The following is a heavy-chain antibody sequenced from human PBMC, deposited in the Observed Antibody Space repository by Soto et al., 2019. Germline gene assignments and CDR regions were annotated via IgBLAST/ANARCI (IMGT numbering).Heavy chain of an antibody. Sequence: ASVKVSCKASGYTFTGYYMHWVRQAPGQGLEWMGWINPNSGGTNYAQKFQGWVTMTRDTSISTAYMGLSRLRSDDTAVYYCARVGGRVYYDFLTGYSEYGMDVWGQGTTVTVSS. CDR2: INPNSGGT. V-gene: IGHV1-2*04. CDR3: ARVGGRVYYDFLTGYSEYGMDV. J-gene: IGHJ6*02. D-gene: IGHD3-9*01. CDR1: GYTFTGYY.